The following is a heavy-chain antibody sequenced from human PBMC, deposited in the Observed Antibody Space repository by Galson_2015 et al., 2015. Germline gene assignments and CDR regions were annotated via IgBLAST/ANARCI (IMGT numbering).Heavy chain of an antibody. CDR1: GFSLTTSAVG. J-gene: IGHJ4*02. Sequence: PALVKPTQTLTLTCTFSGFSLTTSAVGVGWIRQPPGKALEWLALIYWDDDKRYSPSLTSRLTITKDTSKNQVVLTVTNMDPVDTATYYCAHRTTVSAGFDFWGQGTLVTVSS. CDR2: IYWDDDK. D-gene: IGHD4-17*01. V-gene: IGHV2-5*02. CDR3: AHRTTVSAGFDF.